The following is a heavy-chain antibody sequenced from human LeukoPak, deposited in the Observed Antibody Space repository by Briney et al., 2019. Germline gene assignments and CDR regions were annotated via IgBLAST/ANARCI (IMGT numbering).Heavy chain of an antibody. CDR1: GFTFSSYG. D-gene: IGHD4-17*01. CDR2: ISYDGSNK. V-gene: IGHV3-30*18. Sequence: GGSLRLSCAASGFTFSSYGMHWVRQAPGKGLEWVAVISYDGSNKYYADSVKGRFTISRDNSKNTLYLQMNSLRAEDTAVYYCAKDGYLTTVPDAFDIWGQGTMVTVSS. J-gene: IGHJ3*02. CDR3: AKDGYLTTVPDAFDI.